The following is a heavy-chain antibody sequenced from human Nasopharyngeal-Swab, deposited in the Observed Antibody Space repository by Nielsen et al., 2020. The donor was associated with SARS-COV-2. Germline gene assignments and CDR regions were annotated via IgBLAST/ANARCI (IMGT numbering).Heavy chain of an antibody. D-gene: IGHD2-21*02. V-gene: IGHV3-7*01. J-gene: IGHJ4*02. CDR2: IKPDSGSK. Sequence: GESLKISCAASGFSISRYWMSWVRQAPDTGLEWVANIKPDSGSKYYVDSVKGRFTVSRDNAKNSLYLQMDSLSSEDTAIYFCARLIFIRDRREFDYWGQGTLVTVSS. CDR1: GFSISRYW. CDR3: ARLIFIRDRREFDY.